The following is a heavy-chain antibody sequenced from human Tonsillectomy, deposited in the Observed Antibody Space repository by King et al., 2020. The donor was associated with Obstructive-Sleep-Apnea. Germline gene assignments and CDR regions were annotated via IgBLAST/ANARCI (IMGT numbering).Heavy chain of an antibody. CDR1: GFTFTSSA. CDR2: IVVGSGNT. Sequence: QLVQSGPEVKKPGTSVKVSCKASGFTFTSSAMQWVRQARGQRLEWIGWIVVGSGNTKYAQKFQERVTITRDMSTSTAYMELSSLRSEDTAVYYCAADPVAVADPHYYYYGMDVWGQGTTVTVSS. CDR3: AADPVAVADPHYYYYGMDV. D-gene: IGHD6-19*01. J-gene: IGHJ6*02. V-gene: IGHV1-58*02.